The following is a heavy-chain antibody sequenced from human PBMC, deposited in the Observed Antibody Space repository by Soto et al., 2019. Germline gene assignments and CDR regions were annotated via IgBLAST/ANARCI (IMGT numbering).Heavy chain of an antibody. J-gene: IGHJ6*02. V-gene: IGHV5-51*01. CDR2: IYPGDSDT. D-gene: IGHD3-10*01. Sequence: GESLKISCKGSGYSFTSYWIGWVRQMPGKGLEWMGIIYPGDSDTRYSPSFQGQVTISADKSISTAYLQWSSLKASDTAMYYCARSITMVRASYGIDVWGQGTTVTVSS. CDR1: GYSFTSYW. CDR3: ARSITMVRASYGIDV.